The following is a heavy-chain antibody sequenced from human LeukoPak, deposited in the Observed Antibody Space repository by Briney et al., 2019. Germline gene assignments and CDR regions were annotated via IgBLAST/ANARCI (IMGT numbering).Heavy chain of an antibody. D-gene: IGHD2-2*01. J-gene: IGHJ4*02. CDR1: GFIFSIYP. Sequence: GGSLRLSCAASGFIFSIYPMSWVREAPGRGLVWVSAISASGGRTYYADSVKGRFTISRDNSKNTLYLQMNSLRAEDTAVYYCAMTYCSSTGCYPYYFDYWGQGTLVTVSS. V-gene: IGHV3-23*01. CDR2: ISASGGRT. CDR3: AMTYCSSTGCYPYYFDY.